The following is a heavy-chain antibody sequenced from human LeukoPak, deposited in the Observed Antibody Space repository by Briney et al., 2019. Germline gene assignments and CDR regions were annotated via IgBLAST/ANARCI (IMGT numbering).Heavy chain of an antibody. D-gene: IGHD5-18*01. CDR2: IYYSGST. V-gene: IGHV4-39*07. J-gene: IGHJ6*03. Sequence: SETLSLTCTVSGGSISSSSYYWGWIRQPPGKGLEWIGSIYYSGSTYYNPSLKSRVTISVDTSKNQFSLKLSSVTAADTAVYYCARTEESGYSYGYFGYYYYMDIWGKGTTVTVSS. CDR3: ARTEESGYSYGYFGYYYYMDI. CDR1: GGSISSSSYY.